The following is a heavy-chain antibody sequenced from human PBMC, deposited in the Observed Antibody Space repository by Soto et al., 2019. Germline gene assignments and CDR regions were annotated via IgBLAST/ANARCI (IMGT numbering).Heavy chain of an antibody. D-gene: IGHD6-6*01. J-gene: IGHJ6*02. CDR3: ARDTIAALDYYYYYGMDV. CDR2: IYYSGST. CDR1: GGSISSGDYY. V-gene: IGHV4-30-4*01. Sequence: PSETLSLTCTVSGGSISSGDYYWSWIRQPPGKGLEWIGYIYYSGSTYYNPSLRSRVTISVDTSKNQFSLKLSSVTAADTAVYYCARDTIAALDYYYYYGMDVWGQGTTVTVYS.